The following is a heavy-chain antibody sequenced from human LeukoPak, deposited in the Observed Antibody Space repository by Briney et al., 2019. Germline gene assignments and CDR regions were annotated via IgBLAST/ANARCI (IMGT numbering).Heavy chain of an antibody. CDR3: ASGYGSGSYYYSPLGDY. CDR2: IYYSGST. J-gene: IGHJ4*02. V-gene: IGHV4-39*01. CDR1: GGSISSSSYY. Sequence: SETLSLTCTVSGGSISSSSYYWGWIRQPPGKGLEWIGSIYYSGSTYYNPSLKSRVTISVDTSKNQFSLKLSSVTAADTAVYYCASGYGSGSYYYSPLGDYWGQGTLVTVSS. D-gene: IGHD3-10*01.